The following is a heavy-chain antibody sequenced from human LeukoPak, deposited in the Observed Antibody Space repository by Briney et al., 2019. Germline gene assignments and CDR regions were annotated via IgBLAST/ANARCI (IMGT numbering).Heavy chain of an antibody. CDR2: MYYSGST. D-gene: IGHD1-26*01. V-gene: IGHV4-39*01. CDR3: ARQREQYVDF. J-gene: IGHJ4*02. Sequence: PSETLSLTCAVSGASINSSQYYWGWIRQPPGKGLDWIGTMYYSGSTYYNPSLKTRVTISVDTSKNRFFLNLSSVTAADTAVYYCARQREQYVDFWGQGSLVTVSS. CDR1: GASINSSQYY.